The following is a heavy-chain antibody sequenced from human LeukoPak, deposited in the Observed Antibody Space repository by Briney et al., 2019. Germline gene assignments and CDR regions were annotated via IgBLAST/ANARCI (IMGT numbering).Heavy chain of an antibody. CDR3: AKGTAVDRQYFEN. D-gene: IGHD1-1*01. CDR2: ISFDGSHK. J-gene: IGHJ4*02. V-gene: IGHV3-30*18. CDR1: RFTFSACG. Sequence: RSLRLSCAASRFTFSACGMHWVRQAPGKGLEWVAAISFDGSHKYYADSVKGRFTISRDNSMNTLYLQMNSLRAEDTAVYYCAKGTAVDRQYFENWGQGTLVTVSS.